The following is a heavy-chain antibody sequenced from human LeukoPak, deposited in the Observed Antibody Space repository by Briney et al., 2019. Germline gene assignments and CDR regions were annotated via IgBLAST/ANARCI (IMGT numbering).Heavy chain of an antibody. V-gene: IGHV3-53*01. CDR1: GFIVSSHY. Sequence: GGSLRLSCAASGFIVSSHYMSWIRQAPGKGLEWVAVLHSDGRIHYAASVKGRFTIPRDNSKNTLYLEMNSLRAEDMAVYYCATPERSDTSGYFYWGQGTLVTVSS. J-gene: IGHJ4*02. CDR2: LHSDGRI. D-gene: IGHD3-22*01. CDR3: ATPERSDTSGYFY.